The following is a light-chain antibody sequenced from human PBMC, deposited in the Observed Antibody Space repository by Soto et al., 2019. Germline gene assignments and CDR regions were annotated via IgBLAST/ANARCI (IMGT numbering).Light chain of an antibody. CDR1: KNINTW. J-gene: IGKJ4*01. V-gene: IGKV1-5*01. Sequence: DIQMTQSPSTLSASVGDRVTITCRASKNINTWVAWYQQKPGKAPKLLIYDASSLESGVPSRFSGSGSGTEFTLTISSLQPEDFATYYCLQHNSYPLTFGGGTKVDIK. CDR3: LQHNSYPLT. CDR2: DAS.